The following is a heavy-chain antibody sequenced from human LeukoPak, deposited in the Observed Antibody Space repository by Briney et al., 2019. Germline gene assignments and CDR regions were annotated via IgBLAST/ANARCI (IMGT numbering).Heavy chain of an antibody. J-gene: IGHJ4*02. CDR3: ARAHNWKYGSFDF. CDR1: GFPFSSYS. CDR2: ISSSSSYI. V-gene: IGHV3-21*01. Sequence: GGSLRLSCAASGFPFSSYSMNWVRQAPGKGLEWVSCISSSSSYIYYADSVKGRFTISRDNAKNSLYLQMNSLRAEDTAVYYCARAHNWKYGSFDFWGQGTLVTVSS. D-gene: IGHD1-7*01.